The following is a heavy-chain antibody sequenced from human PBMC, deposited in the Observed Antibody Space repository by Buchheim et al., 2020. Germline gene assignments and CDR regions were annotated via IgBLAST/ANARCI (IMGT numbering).Heavy chain of an antibody. Sequence: QVQLQESGPGLVKPSQTLSLTCTVSGGSISSGGYYWSWIRQHPGKGLEWIGYIYYSGSTSYNPSLKSRVTISVDTSKNQFSLKLSSVTAADTAVYYCARDQRGGGSSGYDYYYYGMDVWGQGTT. V-gene: IGHV4-31*03. CDR1: GGSISSGGYY. D-gene: IGHD3-22*01. J-gene: IGHJ6*02. CDR2: IYYSGST. CDR3: ARDQRGGGSSGYDYYYYGMDV.